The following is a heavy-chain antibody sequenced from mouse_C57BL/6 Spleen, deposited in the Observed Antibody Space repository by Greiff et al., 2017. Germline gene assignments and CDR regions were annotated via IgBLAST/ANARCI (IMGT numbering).Heavy chain of an antibody. CDR2: IDPETGGT. CDR3: TRGVYYDYDAGTWFAY. J-gene: IGHJ3*01. CDR1: GYTFTDYE. Sequence: VQLQQSGAELVRPGASVTLSCKASGYTFTDYEMHWVKQTPVHGLEWIGAIDPETGGTAYNQKFKGKAILTADKSSSTAYMELRSLTSEDSAVYYCTRGVYYDYDAGTWFAYWGQGTLVTVSA. V-gene: IGHV1-15*01. D-gene: IGHD2-4*01.